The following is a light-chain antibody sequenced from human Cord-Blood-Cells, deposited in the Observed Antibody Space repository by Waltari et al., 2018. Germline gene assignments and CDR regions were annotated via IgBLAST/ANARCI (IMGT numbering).Light chain of an antibody. CDR1: QSISSY. CDR3: QQSYSTPMYS. V-gene: IGKV1-39*01. Sequence: DIQMTQSPSSLSASVGDSVTITCRASQSISSYLNWYQQKPGKAPKLLIYAASSLQRGVPSRFSGSGSGTDFTLTISSLQPEDFATYYCQQSYSTPMYSFGQGTKLEIK. CDR2: AAS. J-gene: IGKJ2*03.